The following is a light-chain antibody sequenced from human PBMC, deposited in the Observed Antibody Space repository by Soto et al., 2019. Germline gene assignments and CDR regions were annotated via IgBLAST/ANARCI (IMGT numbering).Light chain of an antibody. J-gene: IGKJ2*01. Sequence: DIQMTQSPSTLSASVGDRVTITCRASQSISSWLAWYQQKPGKAPKLLIYDASRLESGVPSRFSGSGSGTEFTLTISSLQPDDCATYYCQQYNSYSYTCGQGTKLEIK. CDR2: DAS. CDR1: QSISSW. CDR3: QQYNSYSYT. V-gene: IGKV1-5*01.